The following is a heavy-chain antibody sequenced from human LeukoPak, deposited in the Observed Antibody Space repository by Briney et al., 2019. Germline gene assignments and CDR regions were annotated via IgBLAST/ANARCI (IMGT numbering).Heavy chain of an antibody. J-gene: IGHJ4*02. CDR1: GFTFSSYS. V-gene: IGHV3-21*01. CDR3: ARGGYCSGGSCFSDY. D-gene: IGHD2-15*01. CDR2: ISSSSSYI. Sequence: GGSLRLSCAASGFTFSSYSMNWVRQAPGKGLEWVSSISSSSSYIYYADSVKGRFTISRDNAKNSLYLQMNSLRAEDTALYYCARGGYCSGGSCFSDYWGQGTLVTVSS.